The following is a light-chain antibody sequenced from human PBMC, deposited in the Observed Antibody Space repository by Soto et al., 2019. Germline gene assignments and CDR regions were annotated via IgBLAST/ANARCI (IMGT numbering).Light chain of an antibody. CDR3: QQSYSTHT. J-gene: IGKJ2*01. CDR1: QSISSY. CDR2: AAS. Sequence: DSQMTQSPCSLSASVGDRVTITCRASQSISSYLNWYQQKPGKAPKLLIYAASSLQSGVPSRFSGSGSGTDFTLTISSLQPEDFSTYYCQQSYSTHTFGQGTKLEIK. V-gene: IGKV1-39*01.